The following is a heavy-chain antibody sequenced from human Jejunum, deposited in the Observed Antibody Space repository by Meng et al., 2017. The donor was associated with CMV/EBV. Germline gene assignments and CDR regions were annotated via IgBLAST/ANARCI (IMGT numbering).Heavy chain of an antibody. CDR1: GFRFSTYE. Sequence: SGFRFSTYEMNWVRQAPGKGLEWVSSTSGSGGSTYHADAVKGRFTISRDNSKNTLFLQMNSLRVEDTAVYYCARGTGSASSYSLHPWGQGTLVTVSS. CDR2: TSGSGGST. V-gene: IGHV3-23*01. J-gene: IGHJ5*02. D-gene: IGHD1-26*01. CDR3: ARGTGSASSYSLHP.